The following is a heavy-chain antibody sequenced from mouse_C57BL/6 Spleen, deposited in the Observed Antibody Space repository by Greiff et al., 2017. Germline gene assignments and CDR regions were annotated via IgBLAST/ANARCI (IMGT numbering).Heavy chain of an antibody. CDR2: IHPNSGST. CDR3: ARAHTVVESDY. J-gene: IGHJ2*01. V-gene: IGHV1-64*01. CDR1: GYTFTSYW. D-gene: IGHD1-1*01. Sequence: QVQLQQPGAELVKPGASVKLSCTASGYTFTSYWMHWVKQRPGQGLAWIGMIHPNSGSTNYTEKFKSKATLTADKSSSTASMQLSSLTSEDSAVYYCARAHTVVESDYWGQGTTLT.